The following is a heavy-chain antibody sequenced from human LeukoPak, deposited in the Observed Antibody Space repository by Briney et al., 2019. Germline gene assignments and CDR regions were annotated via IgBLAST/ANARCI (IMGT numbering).Heavy chain of an antibody. CDR3: ATSIAAAGPFDY. D-gene: IGHD6-13*01. CDR1: GGSISSGGYY. V-gene: IGHV4-31*03. Sequence: SETLSLTCTVSGGSISSGGYYWSWICQHPGKGLEWIGYIYYSGSTYYNPSLKSRVTISVDTSKNQFSLKLSSVTAADTAVYYCATSIAAAGPFDYWGQGTLVTVSS. CDR2: IYYSGST. J-gene: IGHJ4*02.